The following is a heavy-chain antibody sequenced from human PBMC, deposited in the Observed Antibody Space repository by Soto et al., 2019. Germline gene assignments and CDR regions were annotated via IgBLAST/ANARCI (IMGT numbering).Heavy chain of an antibody. V-gene: IGHV3-23*01. Sequence: GGSLRLSCAASGFTFSSYAMSWVRQAPGKGLEWVSAISGSGGSTYYADSVKGRFTISRDNSKNTLYLQMNSLRAEDTAVYYCAKHQPYYDFWSGYYNYWGQGTLVTVSS. J-gene: IGHJ4*02. CDR2: ISGSGGST. CDR3: AKHQPYYDFWSGYYNY. D-gene: IGHD3-3*01. CDR1: GFTFSSYA.